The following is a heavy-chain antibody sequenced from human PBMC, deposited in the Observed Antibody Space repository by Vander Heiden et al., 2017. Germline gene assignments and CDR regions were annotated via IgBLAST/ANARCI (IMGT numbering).Heavy chain of an antibody. Sequence: QVQPVESGGGVVQPGTSLRLACAAGGVSFRSYGSNWHRQAAGKGLEWVAVLWYDGSNKYYADSVEGRFTISRDNSKNTLYLQMNSLRAEDTAVYYCAREDGSGRGYFQHWGQGTLVTVSS. CDR3: AREDGSGRGYFQH. J-gene: IGHJ1*01. D-gene: IGHD2-15*01. CDR2: LWYDGSNK. CDR1: GVSFRSYG. V-gene: IGHV3-33*01.